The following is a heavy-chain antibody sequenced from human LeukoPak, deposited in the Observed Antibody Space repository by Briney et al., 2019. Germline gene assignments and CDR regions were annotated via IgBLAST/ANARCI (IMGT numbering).Heavy chain of an antibody. J-gene: IGHJ5*02. CDR1: GFTFSGSA. CDR3: ARGAFYYYGSGSYSRKYNWFDP. Sequence: PGGSLRLSCAASGFTFSGSAIHWVRQASGKGLEWIGEINHSGSTNYNPSLKSRVTISVDTSKNQFSLKLSSVTAADTAVYYCARGAFYYYGSGSYSRKYNWFDPWGQGTLVTVSS. V-gene: IGHV4-34*01. CDR2: INHSGST. D-gene: IGHD3-10*01.